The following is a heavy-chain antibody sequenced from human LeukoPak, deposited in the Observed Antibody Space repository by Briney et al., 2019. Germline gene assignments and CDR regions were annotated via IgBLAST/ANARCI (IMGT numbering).Heavy chain of an antibody. CDR2: ISYDGSNK. J-gene: IGHJ4*02. V-gene: IGHV3-30-3*01. Sequence: GRSLRLSCAASGFTFRSYAMHWVRQAPGKGLEWVAVISYDGSNKYYADSVKGRFTISRDNSKNTLYLQMNSLRAEDTAVYYCARDFFRRTVTCLVYRGQGTLVTVSS. D-gene: IGHD4-17*01. CDR3: ARDFFRRTVTCLVY. CDR1: GFTFRSYA.